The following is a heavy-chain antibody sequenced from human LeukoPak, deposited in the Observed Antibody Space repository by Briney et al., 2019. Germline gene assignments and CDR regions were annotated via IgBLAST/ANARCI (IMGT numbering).Heavy chain of an antibody. CDR3: AREGLETKGLYLDY. CDR2: ISYDRSNK. J-gene: IGHJ4*02. V-gene: IGHV3-30*04. Sequence: GGSLRLSCAVSGFTFSNYDVHWVRQAPGKGLEWVAVISYDRSNKYYADSVKGRFTISRHNSKKTLYLQMNSLKSEDTAVYYCAREGLETKGLYLDYWGQGTLVTVSS. CDR1: GFTFSNYD.